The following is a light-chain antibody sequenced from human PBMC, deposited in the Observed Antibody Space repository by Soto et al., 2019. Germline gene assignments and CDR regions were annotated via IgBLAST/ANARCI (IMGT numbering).Light chain of an antibody. CDR2: DAS. Sequence: EIVLTQSPATLSLSPGERATLSCRASQSVSSYLAWYQQKPGQAPRLLIYDASNRATGIPARFSGSGSGTDFTLTISSLEPEDFAVYYCQQRSNWPPTWTFGQGTKMDIK. V-gene: IGKV3-11*01. CDR1: QSVSSY. CDR3: QQRSNWPPTWT. J-gene: IGKJ1*01.